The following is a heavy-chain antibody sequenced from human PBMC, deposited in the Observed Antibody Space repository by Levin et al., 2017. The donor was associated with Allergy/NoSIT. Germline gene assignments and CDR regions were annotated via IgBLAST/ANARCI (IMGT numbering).Heavy chain of an antibody. CDR2: ISAYNGNT. V-gene: IGHV1-18*01. CDR3: ARDGTITMVRGASGPVDY. D-gene: IGHD3-10*01. Sequence: PEASVKVSCKASGYTFTSYGISWVRQAPGQGLEWMGWISAYNGNTNYAQKLQGRVTMTTDTSTSTAYMELRSLRSDDTAVYYCARDGTITMVRGASGPVDYWGQGTLVTVSS. J-gene: IGHJ4*02. CDR1: GYTFTSYG.